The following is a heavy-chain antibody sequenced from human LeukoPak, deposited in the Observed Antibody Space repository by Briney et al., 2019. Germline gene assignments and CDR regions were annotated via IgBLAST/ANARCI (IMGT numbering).Heavy chain of an antibody. CDR3: AIYDSGHGRFDY. J-gene: IGHJ4*02. V-gene: IGHV4-39*01. CDR1: GGSISSSNYY. D-gene: IGHD3-10*01. CDR2: VSYSGST. Sequence: PSETLSLTCTVSGGSISSSNYYWGWIRQPPGKGLEWIGSVSYSGSTYYNPSLKSRVTISVDASKNQFSLKVRSVTAADTAMYHCAIYDSGHGRFDYWGQGALVTVSS.